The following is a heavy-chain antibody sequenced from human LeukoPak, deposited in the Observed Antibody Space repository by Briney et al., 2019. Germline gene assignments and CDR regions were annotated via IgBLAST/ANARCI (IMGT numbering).Heavy chain of an antibody. Sequence: ASVKVSCKASGYTFTSYGISWVRQAPGQGLEWMGWINPNSGGTNYAQKFQGRVTMTRDTSISTAYMELSRLRSDDTAVYYCARVSNSRDGYGPTDAFDIWGQGTMVTVSS. CDR1: GYTFTSYG. V-gene: IGHV1-2*02. CDR2: INPNSGGT. CDR3: ARVSNSRDGYGPTDAFDI. J-gene: IGHJ3*02. D-gene: IGHD5-18*01.